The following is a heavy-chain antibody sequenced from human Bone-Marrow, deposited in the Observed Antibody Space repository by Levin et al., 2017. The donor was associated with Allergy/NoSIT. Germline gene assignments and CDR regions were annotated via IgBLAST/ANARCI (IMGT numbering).Heavy chain of an antibody. CDR1: GGSISSSSYY. D-gene: IGHD3-9*01. V-gene: IGHV4-39*07. Sequence: PSETLSLTCTVSGGSISSSSYYWGWIRQPPGKGLEWIGSIYYSGSTYYNPSLKSRVTISVDTSKNQFSLKLSSVTAADTAVYYCARYDYDILTGYKDYFDYWGQGTLVTVSS. CDR3: ARYDYDILTGYKDYFDY. J-gene: IGHJ4*02. CDR2: IYYSGST.